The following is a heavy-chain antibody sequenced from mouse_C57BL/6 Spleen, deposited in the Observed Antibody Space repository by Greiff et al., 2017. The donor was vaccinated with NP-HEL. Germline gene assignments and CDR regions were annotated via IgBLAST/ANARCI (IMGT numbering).Heavy chain of an antibody. CDR1: GYTFTSYG. D-gene: IGHD1-1*01. Sequence: QVQLQQSGAELARPGASVKLSCKASGYTFTSYGISWVKQRTGQGLEWIGEIYPRSGNTYYNEKFKGKATLTADKSSSTAYMELRSLTSEDSAVYFCARSHYYGSSHWYFDVWSTGTTVTVSS. CDR2: IYPRSGNT. J-gene: IGHJ1*03. V-gene: IGHV1-81*01. CDR3: ARSHYYGSSHWYFDV.